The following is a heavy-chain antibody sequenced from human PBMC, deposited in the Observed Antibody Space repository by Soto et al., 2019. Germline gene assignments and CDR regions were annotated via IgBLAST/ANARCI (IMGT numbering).Heavy chain of an antibody. J-gene: IGHJ4*02. CDR3: AASRTSASGSPIAY. D-gene: IGHD5-12*01. CDR2: ISTSSNYI. CDR1: GFTFSSYG. Sequence: GGSLRLSCAASGFTFSSYGMNWVRQAPGKGLEWVSSISTSSNYIYYADSVKGRFTISRDNAKNSLYLQMDSLRAEDTAVYYCAASRTSASGSPIAYWGQGTLVTVSS. V-gene: IGHV3-21*01.